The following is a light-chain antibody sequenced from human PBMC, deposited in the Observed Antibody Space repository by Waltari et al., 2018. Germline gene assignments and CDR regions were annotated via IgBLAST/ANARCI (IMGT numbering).Light chain of an antibody. V-gene: IGLV1-47*01. CDR2: RNN. J-gene: IGLJ3*02. CDR1: TSNIGSNY. Sequence: QSVLTQPPSASGTPGQRVTISCSGSTSNIGSNYVYWYQQFPGTAPKLLIYRNNQRPSRVPDRFSASKSGTSASLAISGLRSEDETDYYCAAWDDSLSGPVFGGGTKLTVL. CDR3: AAWDDSLSGPV.